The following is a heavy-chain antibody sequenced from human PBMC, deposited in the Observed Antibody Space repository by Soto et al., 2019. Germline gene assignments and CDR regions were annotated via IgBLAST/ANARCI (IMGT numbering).Heavy chain of an antibody. V-gene: IGHV1-2*02. CDR1: GYPYTNSY. Sequence: QVQLVQSGAEVRKPGASVKVSCKASGYPYTNSYMHWVRQAPGQGLEWMEWIHPNTGGTNYAQKFQGRVTMTRDTSVSTVYMELNRLTSDDTAIYFCASDFRTRGWFRQAGNFAMDVWGQGTTVTVS. CDR3: ASDFRTRGWFRQAGNFAMDV. J-gene: IGHJ6*02. CDR2: IHPNTGGT. D-gene: IGHD6-19*01.